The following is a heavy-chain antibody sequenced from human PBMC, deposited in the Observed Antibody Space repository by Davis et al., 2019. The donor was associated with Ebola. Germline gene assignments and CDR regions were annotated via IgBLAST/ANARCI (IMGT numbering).Heavy chain of an antibody. CDR2: INTNTGNP. J-gene: IGHJ4*02. Sequence: ASVKVSCKASGYTFTNYAMNWVRQAPGQGLEWMGWINTNTGNPTYAQGFTGRFVFSLETSLDTSVSTAYLQISGLKAEDTAVYYCARTSYCTNGVCLGFDYWGQGTLVTVSS. D-gene: IGHD2-8*01. CDR1: GYTFTNYA. V-gene: IGHV7-4-1*02. CDR3: ARTSYCTNGVCLGFDY.